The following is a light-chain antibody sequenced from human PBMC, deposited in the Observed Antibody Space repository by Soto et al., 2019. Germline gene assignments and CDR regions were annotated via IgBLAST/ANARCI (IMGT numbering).Light chain of an antibody. V-gene: IGLV1-44*01. CDR3: AAWDGSLKGYV. CDR1: SSNIGSNS. CDR2: SNN. Sequence: QSVLTQPPSASGTPGQRVTISCSGSSSNIGSNSVNWYQQLPGTAPKLLIYSNNQRPSGVPDRFSGSKSGTSASLASSGLQSEDEADCYCAAWDGSLKGYVFGTGTKLTVL. J-gene: IGLJ1*01.